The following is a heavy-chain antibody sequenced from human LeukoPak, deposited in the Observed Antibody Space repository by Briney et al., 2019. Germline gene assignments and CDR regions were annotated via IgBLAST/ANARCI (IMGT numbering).Heavy chain of an antibody. Sequence: PSETLSLTCTVSGGSIRSSYRSWLRQPPGKGLEWIGYLYYSGSTNYNPSLKSRVTISVDTSKNQFSLKLNSVTAADTAVYYCARSRGGHKWDFDYWGQGTLVTVSS. V-gene: IGHV4-59*01. J-gene: IGHJ4*02. CDR3: ARSRGGHKWDFDY. CDR1: GGSIRSSY. D-gene: IGHD2-15*01. CDR2: LYYSGST.